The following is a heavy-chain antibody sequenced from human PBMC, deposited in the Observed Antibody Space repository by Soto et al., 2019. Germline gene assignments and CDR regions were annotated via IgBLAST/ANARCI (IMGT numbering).Heavy chain of an antibody. CDR2: IYHSGGT. J-gene: IGHJ5*02. CDR3: ARTMTTSGWFDP. D-gene: IGHD4-17*01. Sequence: SETLSLTCAVSGGPIASGGYSCIWIRQPPWNGLELIGYIYHSGGTYYNPSLKSRVTLSIDRTKKQFSLKLKSVTAADTAVYFCARTMTTSGWFDPWGQGTLVTVPS. CDR1: GGPIASGGYS. V-gene: IGHV4-30-2*01.